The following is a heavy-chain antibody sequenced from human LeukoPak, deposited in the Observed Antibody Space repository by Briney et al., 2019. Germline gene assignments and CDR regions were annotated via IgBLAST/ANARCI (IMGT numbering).Heavy chain of an antibody. J-gene: IGHJ4*02. V-gene: IGHV3-49*03. Sequence: GGSLTLSCTASGFTFGDYTITWIRQAPGRGLEWVGFIRNKADGGTPEYAASVKGRFTISRDDSKNIAYLQMNSLKTDDTAVYYCTRDPPTRYWGQGTLVSVSS. D-gene: IGHD1-26*01. CDR1: GFTFGDYT. CDR3: TRDPPTRY. CDR2: IRNKADGGTP.